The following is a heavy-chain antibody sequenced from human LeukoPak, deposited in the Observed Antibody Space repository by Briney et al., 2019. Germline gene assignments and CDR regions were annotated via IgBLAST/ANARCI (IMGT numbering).Heavy chain of an antibody. Sequence: GGSLRLSCAASGIFDMSWVRQAPGKGLEWVSSISDNDENTYYADSVKGRFTMSRDNSRNTLYLQMNNLRAEDTAVYYCAKRGYCSVASCSQTPYYFDYWGQGTLVTVSS. CDR3: AKRGYCSVASCSQTPYYFDY. CDR2: ISDNDENT. D-gene: IGHD2-15*01. J-gene: IGHJ4*02. V-gene: IGHV3-23*01. CDR1: GIFD.